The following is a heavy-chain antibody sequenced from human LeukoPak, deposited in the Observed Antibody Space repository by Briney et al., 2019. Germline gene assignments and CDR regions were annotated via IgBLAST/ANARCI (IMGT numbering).Heavy chain of an antibody. D-gene: IGHD1-1*01. V-gene: IGHV3-21*01. CDR3: ERDKTGDLSDC. CDR1: GVTSRSYI. J-gene: IGHJ4*02. CDR2: IFNSSSYI. Sequence: PGGSLRLSSAASGVTSRSYIMNCVRQAPGKGLEWGSSIFNSSSYIYYADSVKGRFTISTDKAKNSLYLQMNSLRAQNTAVYYCERDKTGDLSDCWGRGTLATVS.